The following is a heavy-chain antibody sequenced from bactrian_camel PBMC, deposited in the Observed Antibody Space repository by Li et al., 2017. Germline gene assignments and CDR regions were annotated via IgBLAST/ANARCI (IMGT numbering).Heavy chain of an antibody. J-gene: IGHJ4*01. CDR1: GDVYNSNA. V-gene: IGHV3S53*01. CDR2: VDNDGAG. CDR3: AAGYKYWHPY. Sequence: HVQLVESGGGSVQPGGSLRLSCVASGDVYNSNAMAWFRQAPGKEREGVAAVDNDGAGSLSDSVKGRFTISKDNAKNMLYLQMNSLEPEDSAVYYCAAGYKYWHPYWGQGTQVTVS. D-gene: IGHD5*01.